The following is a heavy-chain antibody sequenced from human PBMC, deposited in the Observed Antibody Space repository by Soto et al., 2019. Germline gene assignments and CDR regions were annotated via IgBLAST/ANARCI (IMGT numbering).Heavy chain of an antibody. CDR1: GFTFSSYG. V-gene: IGHV3-33*01. D-gene: IGHD6-13*01. Sequence: QVQLVESGGGVVQPGRSLRLSCAASGFTFSSYGMHWVRQAPGKGLEWVAVIWYDGSNKYYADSVKGRFTISRDNSKNPLYLQMNSLRAEDTAVYYCARDLGYSSSWYIYWGQGTLVTVSS. CDR2: IWYDGSNK. J-gene: IGHJ4*02. CDR3: ARDLGYSSSWYIY.